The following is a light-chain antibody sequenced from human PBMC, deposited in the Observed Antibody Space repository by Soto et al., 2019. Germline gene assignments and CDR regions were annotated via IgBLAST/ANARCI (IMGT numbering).Light chain of an antibody. J-gene: IGLJ7*01. CDR2: RSN. Sequence: QSVLTQTPSASGTPGQRVTISCSGSSSNIGSNYVYWYQQLPGTAPKLLIYRSNQRPSGVPDRFSGYKSGTSAPLATRGQPSEDADDYYCASRDGSLSRAVFGGGTQLTVL. CDR3: ASRDGSLSRAV. V-gene: IGLV1-47*01. CDR1: SSNIGSNY.